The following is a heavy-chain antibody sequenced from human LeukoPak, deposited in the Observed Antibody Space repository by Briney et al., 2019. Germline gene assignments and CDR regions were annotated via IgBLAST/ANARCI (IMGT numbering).Heavy chain of an antibody. J-gene: IGHJ6*03. CDR1: GGSFSGYY. V-gene: IGHV4-34*01. Sequence: PSETLSLTCAVYGGSFSGYYWSWIRQPPGKGLEWIGEINHSGGTNYNPSLKSRVTISVDTSKNQFSLKLSSVTAAATAVYYCARGVIAAAGINYYYYYMDVWGKGTTVTVSS. D-gene: IGHD6-13*01. CDR2: INHSGGT. CDR3: ARGVIAAAGINYYYYYMDV.